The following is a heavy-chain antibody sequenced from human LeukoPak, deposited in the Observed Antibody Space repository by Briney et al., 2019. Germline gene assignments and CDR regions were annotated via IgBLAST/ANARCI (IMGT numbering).Heavy chain of an antibody. D-gene: IGHD6-19*01. CDR1: GFTFSSYA. CDR2: ISYDGSNK. V-gene: IGHV3-30*04. J-gene: IGHJ3*02. Sequence: AGRSLRLSCAASGFTFSSYAMHWVRQAPGKGLEWVAVISYDGSNKYYADSVKGRFTISRDNSKNTLYLQMNSLRAEDTAVYYCARGGAVAGGLDIWGQGTMVTVSS. CDR3: ARGGAVAGGLDI.